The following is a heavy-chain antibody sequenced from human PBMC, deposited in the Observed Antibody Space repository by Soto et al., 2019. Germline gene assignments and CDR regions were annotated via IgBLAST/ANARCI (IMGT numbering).Heavy chain of an antibody. J-gene: IGHJ5*02. CDR1: GYTFTSYG. CDR2: ISAYNGNT. CDR3: ARIQAPIVVVPAATNWFDP. V-gene: IGHV1-18*04. Sequence: ASLKVSCKASGYTFTSYGISWVRQAPGQGLEWMGWISAYNGNTNYAQKLQGRVTMTTDTSTSTAYMELRSLRSDDTAVYYCARIQAPIVVVPAATNWFDPWGQGTLVTVSS. D-gene: IGHD2-2*01.